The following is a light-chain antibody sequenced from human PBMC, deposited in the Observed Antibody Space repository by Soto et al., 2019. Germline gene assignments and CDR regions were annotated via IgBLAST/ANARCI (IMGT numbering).Light chain of an antibody. CDR1: QSISDS. Sequence: DLQMTQSPSTLSASVGDRVTITCRASQSISDSLAWYQQKPGKAPKLLIYEASSLKSGVPSRFSGSRSGTEYTLTISSRQPDDFATYYCQQYNVYWTFGQGTKVEIK. CDR3: QQYNVYWT. V-gene: IGKV1-5*03. J-gene: IGKJ1*01. CDR2: EAS.